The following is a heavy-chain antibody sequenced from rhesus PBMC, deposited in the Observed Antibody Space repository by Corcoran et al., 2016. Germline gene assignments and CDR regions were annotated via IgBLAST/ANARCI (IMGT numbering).Heavy chain of an antibody. J-gene: IGHJ2*01. D-gene: IGHD3-34*01. Sequence: QVQLQESGPGLVKPSETLSLTCAVSGGSISADYYWRWIRQPPGKGLEWIGYIYGSGGGTNYNPSLKNRVTISIDTSKNQFSLKLSAVTAADTAVYYCARVAGVIINWYFDLWGPGTPITISS. CDR2: IYGSGGGT. CDR1: GGSISADYY. V-gene: IGHV4-106*01. CDR3: ARVAGVIINWYFDL.